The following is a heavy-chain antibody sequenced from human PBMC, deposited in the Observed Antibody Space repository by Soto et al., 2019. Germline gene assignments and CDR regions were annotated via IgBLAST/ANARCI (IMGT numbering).Heavy chain of an antibody. Sequence: ILSCAASGFTFNTNSMNWVRQAPGKGLEWVSSINDNSRAIFYPDSVKGRFTVSRDNAKNSLYLQMNSLRAEDTAVYYCARCLATPGSNFDWCESRSPGTPVTVSS. D-gene: IGHD4-4*01. CDR2: INDNSRAI. CDR1: GFTFNTNS. V-gene: IGHV3-21*01. J-gene: IGHJ5*01. CDR3: ARCLATPGSNFDWCES.